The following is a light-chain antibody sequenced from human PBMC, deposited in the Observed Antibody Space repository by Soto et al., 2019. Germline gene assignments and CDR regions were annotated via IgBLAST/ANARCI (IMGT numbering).Light chain of an antibody. V-gene: IGKV1-39*01. CDR3: QQSYRTPLT. CDR2: AAS. CDR1: KSIRSY. Sequence: DIQMTQSPSSLSASVGDTVTITCRATKSIRSYLYSYQQKPWKAPTLLIYAASSLRSGVSSRFSGRGSATDFTLTISSLQPEDSATFSCQQSYRTPLTFGHGTRLEIK. J-gene: IGKJ5*01.